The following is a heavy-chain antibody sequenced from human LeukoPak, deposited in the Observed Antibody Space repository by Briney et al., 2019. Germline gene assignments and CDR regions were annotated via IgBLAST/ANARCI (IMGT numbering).Heavy chain of an antibody. CDR3: ARRVAEYSRSRYIEI. Sequence: GGSLRLSSAASGFTFSVYAMIWVRQAPGKGLEWVSSISGGGTYSYYTDSVRGRFTISRDNSKNTLFLQMNSLRAEDTALYYCARRVAEYSRSRYIEIWGRGTMVTVSS. D-gene: IGHD6-13*01. CDR2: ISGGGTYS. CDR1: GFTFSVYA. J-gene: IGHJ3*02. V-gene: IGHV3-23*01.